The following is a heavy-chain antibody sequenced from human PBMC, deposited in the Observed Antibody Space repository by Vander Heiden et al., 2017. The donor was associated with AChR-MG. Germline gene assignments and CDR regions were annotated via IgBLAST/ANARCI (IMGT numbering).Heavy chain of an antibody. D-gene: IGHD6-19*01. CDR1: GGSISSSSYY. J-gene: IGHJ5*02. Sequence: QLQLQESGPGLVKPSETLSLTCTVPGGSISSSSYYWGWIRQPPGKGLEWIGSIYYSGSTYYNPSLKSRVTISVDTSKNQFSLKLSSVTAADTAVYYCARHRIAVAAIDPWGQGTLVTVSS. CDR3: ARHRIAVAAIDP. V-gene: IGHV4-39*01. CDR2: IYYSGST.